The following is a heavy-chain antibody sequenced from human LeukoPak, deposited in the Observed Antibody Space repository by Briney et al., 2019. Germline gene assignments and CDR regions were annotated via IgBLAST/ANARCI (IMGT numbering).Heavy chain of an antibody. CDR3: ARTWTYGMDV. V-gene: IGHV3-30-3*01. CDR1: GFTFSSYA. CDR2: ISYDGSNK. D-gene: IGHD3/OR15-3a*01. Sequence: GGSLRLSCAASGFTFSSYAMHWVRQAPGKGLEWVAVISYDGSNKYYADSVKGRFTISRDNSKNTLYLQMNSLRAEDTAVYYCARTWTYGMDVWGQGTTLTVSS. J-gene: IGHJ6*02.